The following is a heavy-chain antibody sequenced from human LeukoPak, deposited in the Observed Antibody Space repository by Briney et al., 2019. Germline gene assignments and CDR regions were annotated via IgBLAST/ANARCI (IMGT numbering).Heavy chain of an antibody. CDR3: ARGGGYYDSSGYLTFDY. J-gene: IGHJ4*02. CDR2: INPNSGGT. V-gene: IGHV1-2*06. Sequence: ASVKVSCKASGYTFTGYYMHWVRQAPGQGLEWMGRINPNSGGTNYAQKFQGRVTMTRDTSISTAYMELSRLRSDDTAVYYCARGGGYYDSSGYLTFDYWGQGTLVTVSS. CDR1: GYTFTGYY. D-gene: IGHD3-22*01.